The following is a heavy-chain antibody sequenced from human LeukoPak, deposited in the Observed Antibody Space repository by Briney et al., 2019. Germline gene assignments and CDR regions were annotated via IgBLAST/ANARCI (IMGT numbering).Heavy chain of an antibody. CDR1: GGSFSGYY. D-gene: IGHD3-10*01. CDR3: ARGSSGSYYLTYYYYMDV. J-gene: IGHJ6*03. V-gene: IGHV4-34*01. CDR2: INHSGST. Sequence: SETLSLTCAVYGGSFSGYYWSWIRQPPGKGLEWIGEINHSGSTNYNPSLKSRVTISVDTSKNQFSLKLSSVTAAETAVYYCARGSSGSYYLTYYYYMDVWGKGTTVTVSS.